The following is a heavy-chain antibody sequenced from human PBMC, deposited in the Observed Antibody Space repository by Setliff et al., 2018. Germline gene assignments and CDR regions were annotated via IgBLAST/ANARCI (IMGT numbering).Heavy chain of an antibody. CDR3: ASAGHSGSWFPFDAFHI. J-gene: IGHJ3*02. V-gene: IGHV3-21*01. CDR1: GFTFSTHS. Sequence: GGSLRLSCAASGFTFSTHSMNWVRQAPGKGLEWVSSISRSSTYIYYADSMKGRFTISRDNAKNSLYQQMNSLRAEDTAVYYCASAGHSGSWFPFDAFHIWGQGTMVTVSS. D-gene: IGHD6-13*01. CDR2: ISRSSTYI.